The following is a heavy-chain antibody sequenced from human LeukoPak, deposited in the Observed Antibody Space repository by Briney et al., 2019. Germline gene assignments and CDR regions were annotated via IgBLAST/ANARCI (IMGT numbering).Heavy chain of an antibody. V-gene: IGHV3-7*01. CDR1: VLSFSSYW. Sequence: GGPLRPSSASSVLSFSSYWMTWVRQAPGKGLWWVFKIRVDGSAKSYVDSVKGRFTISRDNAKNSLYLQMNSLRVEDTAVYYCARDYDYFSGHNLDAYDIWGQGTTVIVSS. J-gene: IGHJ3*02. CDR3: ARDYDYFSGHNLDAYDI. CDR2: IRVDGSAK. D-gene: IGHD2-15*01.